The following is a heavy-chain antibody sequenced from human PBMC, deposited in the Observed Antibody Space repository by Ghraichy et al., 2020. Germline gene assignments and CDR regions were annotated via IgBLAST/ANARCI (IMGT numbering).Heavy chain of an antibody. V-gene: IGHV4-59*01. CDR1: GGSISSYY. D-gene: IGHD6-13*01. CDR3: ARVSFYSSSWYEAYYFDY. CDR2: IYYSGST. J-gene: IGHJ4*02. Sequence: ESLNISCTVSGGSISSYYWSWIRQPPGKGLEWIGYIYYSGSTNYNPSLKSRVTISVDTSKNQFSLKLSSVTAADTAVYYCARVSFYSSSWYEAYYFDYWGQGTLVTGSS.